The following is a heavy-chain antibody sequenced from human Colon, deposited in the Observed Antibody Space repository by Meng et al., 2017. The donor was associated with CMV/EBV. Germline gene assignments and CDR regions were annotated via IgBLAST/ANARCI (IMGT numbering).Heavy chain of an antibody. Sequence: CTFSGFSLRTTGVGVGWFRQPAGKALEWLALIYWDDDKRYSPSLRSSVTITKDTSTNQVVLTMTNMDPEDTATYYCAQLDHGPFEHWGQGTLVTVSS. CDR3: AQLDHGPFEH. J-gene: IGHJ4*02. V-gene: IGHV2-5*02. CDR2: IYWDDDK. D-gene: IGHD4-17*01. CDR1: GFSLRTTGVG.